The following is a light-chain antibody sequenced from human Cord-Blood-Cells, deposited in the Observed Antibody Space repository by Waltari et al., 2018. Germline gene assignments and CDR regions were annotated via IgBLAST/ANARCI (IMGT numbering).Light chain of an antibody. CDR1: SSNIGSNT. J-gene: IGLJ3*02. V-gene: IGLV2-8*01. CDR3: SSYAGSNNFV. Sequence: QRVTISCSGSSSNIGSNTVNWYQQLPGTAPKLMIYEVSKRPSGVPDRFSGSKSGNTASLTVSGLQAEDEADYYCSSYAGSNNFVFGGGTKLTVL. CDR2: EVS.